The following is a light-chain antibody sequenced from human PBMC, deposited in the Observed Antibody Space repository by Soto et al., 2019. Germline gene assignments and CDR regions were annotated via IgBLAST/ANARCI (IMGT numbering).Light chain of an antibody. J-gene: IGKJ1*01. Sequence: IVMTQSPATLSVSPGEIATISCRPSQSVNSNLAWYQQKPRQAPRLLIYGASTRATGIPARFSGSGSGTEFTLAISSLQSEDFAVYYGQQYNNWPPWTVGPGTKVDIK. CDR3: QQYNNWPPWT. CDR2: GAS. V-gene: IGKV3-15*01. CDR1: QSVNSN.